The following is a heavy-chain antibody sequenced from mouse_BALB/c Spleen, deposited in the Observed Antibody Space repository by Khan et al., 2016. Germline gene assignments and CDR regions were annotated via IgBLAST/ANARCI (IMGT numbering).Heavy chain of an antibody. V-gene: IGHV3-2*02. D-gene: IGHD1-1*01. CDR3: ERDYYGSSYFDY. CDR2: ISYSGST. CDR1: GYSITSDYA. J-gene: IGHJ2*01. Sequence: EVQLVESGPGLVKPSQSLSLTCTVTGYSITSDYAWNWIRQFPGNKLEWMGYISYSGSTSYNPSLKSRISITRDTSKNQFFLQLNSVTTEDTATYDCERDYYGSSYFDYWGQGTTLTVSS.